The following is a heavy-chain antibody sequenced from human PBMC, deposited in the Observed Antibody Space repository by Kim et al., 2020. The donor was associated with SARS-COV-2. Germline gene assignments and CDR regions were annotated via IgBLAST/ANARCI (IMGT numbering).Heavy chain of an antibody. J-gene: IGHJ4*02. CDR1: GYSFTSYW. CDR3: ASCGGTRCSY. V-gene: IGHV5-10-1*01. CDR2: TDPSDSYS. D-gene: IGHD2-2*01. Sequence: GESLKISCKGSGYSFTSYWISWVRQMPGKGLEWMGRTDPSDSYSNYSPSFQGHVTISSDKSISTAFLQWSSLKASDTAMYYCASCGGTRCSYWGQGTLVTVSS.